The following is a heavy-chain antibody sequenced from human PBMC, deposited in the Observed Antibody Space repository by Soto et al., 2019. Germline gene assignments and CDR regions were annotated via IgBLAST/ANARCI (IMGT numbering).Heavy chain of an antibody. J-gene: IGHJ6*02. V-gene: IGHV4-31*09. CDR1: GGSISSGGYY. D-gene: IGHD2-15*01. CDR2: IYYSGST. Sequence: SETLSLTCTVSGGSISSGGYYWSWIRQHPGKGLEWIGYIYYSGSTYYNPSLKSRVTISVDRSKNQFSLKLSSVTAADTAVYYCTTDQGDIVVVVAATPNGMDVWGQGTTVTVSS. CDR3: TTDQGDIVVVVAATPNGMDV.